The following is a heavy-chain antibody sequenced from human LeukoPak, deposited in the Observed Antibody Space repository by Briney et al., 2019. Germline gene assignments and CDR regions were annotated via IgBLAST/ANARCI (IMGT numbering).Heavy chain of an antibody. CDR1: GFTFSSYA. J-gene: IGHJ6*02. CDR2: ISDAT. Sequence: GGSLRLSCAASGFTFSSYAMTWVRQAPGEGLEWVSAISDATYYADSVKGRFTISRDNSKNTLFLQMNSLRAGDTAEYYCARYCITSSCSSYSYYGMDVWGQGTTVTVSS. V-gene: IGHV3-23*01. CDR3: ARYCITSSCSSYSYYGMDV. D-gene: IGHD1-14*01.